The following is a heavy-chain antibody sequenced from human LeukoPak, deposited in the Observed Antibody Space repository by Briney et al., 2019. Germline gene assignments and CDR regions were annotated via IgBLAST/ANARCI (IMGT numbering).Heavy chain of an antibody. V-gene: IGHV3-23*01. D-gene: IGHD3-16*01. CDR2: ISKSGDHT. Sequence: GGSLRLSCAVSGLAFNNYAMSWVRQAPGKGLEWVSAISKSGDHTYYAASAKGRFTIYRDNSKNTQYLQMNSLRAEDTAVYYCATSWGPDTSAFRWGRDGMDVWGQGTTVIVS. CDR1: GLAFNNYA. CDR3: ATSWGPDTSAFRWGRDGMDV. J-gene: IGHJ6*02.